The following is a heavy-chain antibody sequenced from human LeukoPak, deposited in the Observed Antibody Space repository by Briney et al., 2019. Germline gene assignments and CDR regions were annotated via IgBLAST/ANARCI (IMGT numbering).Heavy chain of an antibody. CDR1: GFTFSNYW. CDR2: IKTDGSEK. Sequence: GGSLRLSCEGSGFTFSNYWMGWVRQAPGKGLQWVANIKTDGSEKYYVDSVKGRFTISRDNAKNSLYLQMNSLRAEDTAVYYCARSLRWQLVRQYFDYWGQGTLVTVSS. J-gene: IGHJ4*02. CDR3: ARSLRWQLVRQYFDY. D-gene: IGHD6-13*01. V-gene: IGHV3-7*01.